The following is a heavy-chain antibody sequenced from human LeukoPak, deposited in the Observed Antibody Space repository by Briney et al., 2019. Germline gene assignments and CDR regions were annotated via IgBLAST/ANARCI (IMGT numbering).Heavy chain of an antibody. CDR1: GYTFTSYY. J-gene: IGHJ3*02. CDR2: INPSGGST. CDR3: ARDQGIVVVTDAFDI. Sequence: ASVKVSYKASGYTFTSYYMHWVRQAPGQGLEWMGIINPSGGSTSYAQKFQGRVTMTRDTSTSTVYMELSSLRSEDTAVYYCARDQGIVVVTDAFDIWGQGTMVTVSS. D-gene: IGHD3-22*01. V-gene: IGHV1-46*01.